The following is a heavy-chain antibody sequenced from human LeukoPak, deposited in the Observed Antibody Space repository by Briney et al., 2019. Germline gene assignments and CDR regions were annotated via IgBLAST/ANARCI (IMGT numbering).Heavy chain of an antibody. Sequence: SETLSLTCTVSGGSISSYYWSWIRQPPGKGLEWIGYIFYSGSTNYNPSLKSRITISVDTSKNQFSLKVSSVTAADTAAYYCARHLLSSSGYYFDYWGQGTLVTVSS. V-gene: IGHV4-59*08. D-gene: IGHD6-6*01. CDR2: IFYSGST. J-gene: IGHJ4*02. CDR3: ARHLLSSSGYYFDY. CDR1: GGSISSYY.